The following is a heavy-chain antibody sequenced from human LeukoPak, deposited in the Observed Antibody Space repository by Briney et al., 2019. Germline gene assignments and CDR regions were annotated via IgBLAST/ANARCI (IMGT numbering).Heavy chain of an antibody. CDR2: INPNSGGT. V-gene: IGHV1-2*06. Sequence: ASVKVSCKASGYTFTGYYMHWVRQAPGRGLEWMGRINPNSGGTNYAQEFQGRVTMTRDTSISTAYMELSRLRSDDTAVYYCAREGRELESLYYFDYWGQGTLVTVSS. D-gene: IGHD1-26*01. J-gene: IGHJ4*02. CDR3: AREGRELESLYYFDY. CDR1: GYTFTGYY.